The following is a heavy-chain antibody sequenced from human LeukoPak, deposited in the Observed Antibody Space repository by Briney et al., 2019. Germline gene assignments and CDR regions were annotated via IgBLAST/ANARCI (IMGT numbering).Heavy chain of an antibody. D-gene: IGHD3-3*01. CDR3: ARDQSRLLDRGYYYYMDV. CDR1: GYTFTSYG. J-gene: IGHJ6*03. Sequence: ASVKVSCKASGYTFTSYGISWVRQAPGQGLEWMGWISAYNGNTNYAQKLQGRVTTTTDTSTSTAYMELRSLRSDDTAVYYCARDQSRLLDRGYYYYMDVWGKGTTVTVSS. V-gene: IGHV1-18*01. CDR2: ISAYNGNT.